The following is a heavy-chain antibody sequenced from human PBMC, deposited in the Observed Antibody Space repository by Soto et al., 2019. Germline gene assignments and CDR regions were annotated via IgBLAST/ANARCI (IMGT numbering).Heavy chain of an antibody. Sequence: PGGSLRLSGAASGFTVSSNYMSWVCQSPGKGLEWVSVIYSGGSTYYADSVKGRFTISRDNSKNTLYLQMNRLRAEDTAVYYCARGILRGYSNYASYGMDVWGQGTTVTVSS. D-gene: IGHD4-4*01. CDR2: IYSGGST. J-gene: IGHJ6*02. CDR1: GFTVSSNY. V-gene: IGHV3-53*01. CDR3: ARGILRGYSNYASYGMDV.